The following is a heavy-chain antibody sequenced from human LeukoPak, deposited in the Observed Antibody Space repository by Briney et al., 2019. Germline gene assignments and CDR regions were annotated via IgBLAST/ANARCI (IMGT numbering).Heavy chain of an antibody. J-gene: IGHJ4*02. CDR1: GYTFTSYG. V-gene: IGHV1-18*01. Sequence: ASVEVSCKASGYTFTSYGISWVRQAPGQGLEWMGWISAYNGNTNYSQKLQGRVTMTTDTSTSTVYMDLRSLRSDDTAVYYCARDSDYYDSSGRFDYWGQGTLVTVSS. CDR2: ISAYNGNT. CDR3: ARDSDYYDSSGRFDY. D-gene: IGHD3-22*01.